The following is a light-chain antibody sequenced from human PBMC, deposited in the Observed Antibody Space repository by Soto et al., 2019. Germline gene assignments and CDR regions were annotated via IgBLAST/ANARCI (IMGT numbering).Light chain of an antibody. CDR2: WAS. V-gene: IGKV4-1*01. CDR3: QKYYSALEKT. J-gene: IGKJ1*01. CDR1: QSVLYSSNNKNY. Sequence: DIVMTQSPDSLAVSLGERATINCKSSQSVLYSSNNKNYLAWYQKKPGQPPQLLIYWASTRESGVPDRFSGSGYGTDFTLTINSMQAEDVAVYYCQKYYSALEKTFGQGTKVDIK.